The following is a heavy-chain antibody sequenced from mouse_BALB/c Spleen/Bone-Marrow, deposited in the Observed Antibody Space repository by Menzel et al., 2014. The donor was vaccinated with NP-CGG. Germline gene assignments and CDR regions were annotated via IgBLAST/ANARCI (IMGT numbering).Heavy chain of an antibody. D-gene: IGHD1-1*01. CDR3: ASSTTVVADGYFDD. CDR2: IHYSGST. J-gene: IGHJ1*01. CDR1: GYSITSGYS. Sequence: VQLKESGPDLVKPSQSLSLTCTVTGYSITSGYSWHWIRQFPGNKLEWMGYIHYSGSTNYNPSLKSRISITRDTSKNQFFLQLNSVTTEDTATYYCASSTTVVADGYFDDWGAGTTVTVSS. V-gene: IGHV3-1*02.